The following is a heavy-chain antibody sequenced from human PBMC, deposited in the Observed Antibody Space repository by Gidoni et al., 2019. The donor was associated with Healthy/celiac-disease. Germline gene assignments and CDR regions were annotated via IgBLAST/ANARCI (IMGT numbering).Heavy chain of an antibody. V-gene: IGHV3-33*01. CDR3: ARVPRLIAVVGTGLVDY. J-gene: IGHJ4*02. CDR2: RWYDGSNK. D-gene: IGHD6-19*01. Sequence: QVQLVESGGGVVQPGRSLRLSCAASGFTFSRYGMPWVRQAPGTGLEGVAVRWYDGSNKYYADSVKGRFTISRDNSKNLLYLQMNSLRAEDTAVYYCARVPRLIAVVGTGLVDYWGQGTLVTVSS. CDR1: GFTFSRYG.